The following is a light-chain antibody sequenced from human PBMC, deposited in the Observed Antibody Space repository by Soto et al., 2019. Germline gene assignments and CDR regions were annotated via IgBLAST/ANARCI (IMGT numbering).Light chain of an antibody. V-gene: IGLV2-14*01. J-gene: IGLJ1*01. Sequence: QSALTQPASVSGSPGQSTTISCTGTSNDVGGYNYVSWYQQHLGKAPKLMIYEVSNRPSGISNRFSGSKSGNTASLTISGLQAEDEADYYCSSYTTSITYVFGTGTKVTVL. CDR3: SSYTTSITYV. CDR1: SNDVGGYNY. CDR2: EVS.